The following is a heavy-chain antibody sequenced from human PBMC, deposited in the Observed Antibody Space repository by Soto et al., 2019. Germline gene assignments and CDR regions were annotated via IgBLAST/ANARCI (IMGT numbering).Heavy chain of an antibody. CDR3: ARPKTIGAAAGKGWFDP. V-gene: IGHV4-39*01. J-gene: IGHJ5*02. D-gene: IGHD6-13*01. CDR2: IYYSGSP. Sequence: SETLSLTCTFSGDSISSSKYYWGWIRQPPGKGLEWIGSIYYSGSPYYNSSLKSQVTISIDRSKNKITLKLTSVTAADIAIYYCARPKTIGAAAGKGWFDPWGQGTLVTVSS. CDR1: GDSISSSKYY.